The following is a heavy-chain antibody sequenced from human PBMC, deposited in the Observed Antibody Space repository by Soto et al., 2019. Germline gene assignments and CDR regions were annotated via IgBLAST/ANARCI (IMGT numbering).Heavy chain of an antibody. J-gene: IGHJ2*01. CDR3: AKASWGSLPFSCLDR. V-gene: IGHV3-23*04. CDR2: ISGTGGLT. D-gene: IGHD7-27*01. CDR1: GMSLTSYA. Sequence: EVQLVESGGGLVQPGGSLRLSCTVSGMSLTSYAMSWVRQAPGKGPEWVSAISGTGGLTYYADSVKGRFTISRDISKNTLYLQLNSLRDEDTAVYYCAKASWGSLPFSCLDRWGRGTLVTVSS.